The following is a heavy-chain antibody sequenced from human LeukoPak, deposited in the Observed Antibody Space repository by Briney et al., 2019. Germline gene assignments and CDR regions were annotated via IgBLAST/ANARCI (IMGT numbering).Heavy chain of an antibody. Sequence: GGSLRLSCSASGFTFSSYSMTWVRQAPGKGLEWISYIDSSASPIYYADSVKGRFTISRDNAKNSLYLQINSLRAEDTAVYYCARDPYSGGHGDYYYYYMDVWGKGTTVTISS. CDR3: ARDPYSGGHGDYYYYYMDV. D-gene: IGHD1-26*01. V-gene: IGHV3-48*04. CDR1: GFTFSSYS. CDR2: IDSSASPI. J-gene: IGHJ6*03.